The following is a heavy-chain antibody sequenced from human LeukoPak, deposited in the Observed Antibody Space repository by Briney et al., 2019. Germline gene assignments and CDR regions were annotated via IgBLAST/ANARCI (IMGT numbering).Heavy chain of an antibody. Sequence: PGGSLRSSCAASGFTLRCHILNWVRQAPGKGRAGVPIFRRSSGTVYYADSVKGRFTICRDNAKNSLYLQMNSLRHEDTALYYCARGVSNSGYHSLDYWGQGTVVTVSS. CDR3: ARGVSNSGYHSLDY. CDR1: GFTLRCHI. CDR2: FRRSSGTV. D-gene: IGHD3-22*01. V-gene: IGHV3-48*02. J-gene: IGHJ4*02.